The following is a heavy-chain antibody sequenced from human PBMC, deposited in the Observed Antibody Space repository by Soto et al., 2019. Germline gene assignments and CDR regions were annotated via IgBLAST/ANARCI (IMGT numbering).Heavy chain of an antibody. CDR3: ARGPDRSGFYLFDY. CDR2: IIPISGTT. D-gene: IGHD3-22*01. V-gene: IGHV1-69*01. Sequence: QVQLVQSGAEVRIPGSSVKVSCRASGGTFSNHAISWVRQALGQGPEWMGGIIPISGTTNYAQKFQGRVTITADESMTTAYMELSSLRYEDSAVYYCARGPDRSGFYLFDYWGQGTLVTVSS. J-gene: IGHJ4*02. CDR1: GGTFSNHA.